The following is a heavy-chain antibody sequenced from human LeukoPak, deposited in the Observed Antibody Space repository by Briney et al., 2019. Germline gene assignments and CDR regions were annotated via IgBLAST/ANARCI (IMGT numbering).Heavy chain of an antibody. V-gene: IGHV3-48*01. CDR3: ARADYYDSSGYIDY. J-gene: IGHJ4*02. Sequence: GGSLRLSCAASGFTFSSYSMNWVRQAPGKGLEWVSYISSSSSTIYYADSVKGRFTISRDNAKNSLYLQMNSLRAEDTAVYYCARADYYDSSGYIDYWGQGTLVTVSS. CDR2: ISSSSSTI. D-gene: IGHD3-22*01. CDR1: GFTFSSYS.